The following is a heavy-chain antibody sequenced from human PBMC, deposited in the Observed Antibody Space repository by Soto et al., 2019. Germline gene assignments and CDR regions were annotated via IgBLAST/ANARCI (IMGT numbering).Heavy chain of an antibody. V-gene: IGHV3-53*02. CDR2: IYSGGST. CDR3: STSSRNEYHFAMDA. Sequence: EVHLVETGGGLIQPGGSLRLSCAASGLSVSSSDMSWVRQASGKGLEWVSVIYSGGSTHDADSVKGRFTISRDNSKNTVHLPMNSLRVDDTAVYFCSTSSRNEYHFAMDAWGQGTTVIVSS. J-gene: IGHJ6*02. CDR1: GLSVSSSD. D-gene: IGHD6-6*01.